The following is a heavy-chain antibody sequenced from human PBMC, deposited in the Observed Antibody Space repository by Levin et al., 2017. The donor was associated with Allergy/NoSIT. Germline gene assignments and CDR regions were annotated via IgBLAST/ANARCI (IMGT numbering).Heavy chain of an antibody. CDR2: IIPIFGTA. CDR1: GGTFSSYA. CDR3: ARNSGGGSSIFYYYYGMDV. V-gene: IGHV1-69*06. J-gene: IGHJ6*02. Sequence: SVKVSCKASGGTFSSYAISWVRQAPGQGLEWMGGIIPIFGTANYAQKFQGRVTITADKSTSTAYMELSSLRSEDTAVYYCARNSGGGSSIFYYYYGMDVWGQGTTVTVSS. D-gene: IGHD2-21*01.